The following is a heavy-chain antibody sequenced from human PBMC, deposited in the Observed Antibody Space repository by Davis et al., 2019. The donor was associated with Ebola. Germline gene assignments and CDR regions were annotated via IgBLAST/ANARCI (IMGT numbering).Heavy chain of an antibody. J-gene: IGHJ6*02. V-gene: IGHV3-7*03. CDR1: GFTFSSYW. CDR3: AKRYYDPVPYGMDV. CDR2: IKQDGSEK. D-gene: IGHD3-3*01. Sequence: GGSLRLSCAASGFTFSSYWMSWVRQAPGKGLEWVANIKQDGSEKYYVDSVKGRFTISRDNAKNSLYLQMNSLRAEDTAVYYCAKRYYDPVPYGMDVWGQGTTVTVSS.